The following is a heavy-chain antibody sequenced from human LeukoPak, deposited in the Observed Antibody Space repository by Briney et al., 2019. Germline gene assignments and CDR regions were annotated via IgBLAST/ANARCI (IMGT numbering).Heavy chain of an antibody. CDR3: APLTYYYGSGS. J-gene: IGHJ4*02. D-gene: IGHD3-10*01. CDR1: GFTFDDYA. CDR2: ISWNSGSI. V-gene: IGHV3-9*01. Sequence: GGSLRLSCAASGFTFDDYAIHWVRQAPGKGLEWVSGISWNSGSIGYADSVKGRFTISRDNAKNSLYLQMNSLRAEDTALYYCAPLTYYYGSGSWGQGTLVTVSS.